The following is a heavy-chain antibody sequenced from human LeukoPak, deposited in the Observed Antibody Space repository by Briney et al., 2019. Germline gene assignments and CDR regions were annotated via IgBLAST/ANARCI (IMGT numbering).Heavy chain of an antibody. J-gene: IGHJ6*02. V-gene: IGHV3-30*03. CDR2: ITYDGDTT. Sequence: PGRSLRLSCAASGFTFSSCGMHWVRQAPGKGLEWVAVITYDGDTTYFEDSVKGRFTISRDTSKSTLYLQMNSLRAEDTAVYYCARELGNRDILTGGQVDYYYGMDVWGQGTTVTVSS. D-gene: IGHD3-9*01. CDR1: GFTFSSCG. CDR3: ARELGNRDILTGGQVDYYYGMDV.